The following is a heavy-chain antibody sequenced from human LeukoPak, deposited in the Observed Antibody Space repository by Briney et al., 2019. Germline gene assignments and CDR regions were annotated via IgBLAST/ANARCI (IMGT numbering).Heavy chain of an antibody. D-gene: IGHD2-15*01. CDR1: GYSISSGYY. V-gene: IGHV4-38-2*02. Sequence: SETLSLTCTVSGYSISSGYYWGWIRQPPGTGLEWIGYIYYSGSTNYNPSLKSRVTISVDTSKNQFSLKLSSVTAADTAVYYCARDAGRVAGTAYYYYYMDVWGKGTTVTISS. J-gene: IGHJ6*03. CDR2: IYYSGST. CDR3: ARDAGRVAGTAYYYYYMDV.